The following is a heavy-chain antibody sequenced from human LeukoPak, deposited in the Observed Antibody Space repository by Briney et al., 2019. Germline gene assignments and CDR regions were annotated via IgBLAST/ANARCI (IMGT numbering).Heavy chain of an antibody. J-gene: IGHJ6*03. CDR2: IHPSTGNP. Sequence: ASVKVSCKASGYSFTNYAMNWVRQAPGQGLEFMGWIHPSTGNPAYAQGFSGRFVFSLDTSVTTTYLQISSLKAEDTAVYYCARRVAATLFYYYYYYMDVWGKGTTVTVSS. CDR1: GYSFTNYA. D-gene: IGHD2-15*01. V-gene: IGHV7-4-1*02. CDR3: ARRVAATLFYYYYYYMDV.